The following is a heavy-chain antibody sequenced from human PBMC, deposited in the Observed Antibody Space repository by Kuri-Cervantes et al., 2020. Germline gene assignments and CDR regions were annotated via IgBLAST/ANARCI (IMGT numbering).Heavy chain of an antibody. D-gene: IGHD3-10*01. CDR2: IRSSSTFI. CDR3: ARDRVCTHGVDV. V-gene: IGHV3-21*06. J-gene: IGHJ6*02. Sequence: GESLNISCAASGFTFLKSSMKWVRQAPWKGLEWVSFIRSSSTFIYYANSVKGRFTISRDNANNSLFLQMNSLRAEDTAVYYCARDRVCTHGVDVWGQGTTVTVSS. CDR1: GFTFLKSS.